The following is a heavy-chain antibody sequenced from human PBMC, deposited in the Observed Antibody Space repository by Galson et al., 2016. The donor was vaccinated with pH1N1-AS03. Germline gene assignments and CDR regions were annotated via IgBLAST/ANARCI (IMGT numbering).Heavy chain of an antibody. D-gene: IGHD6-6*01. J-gene: IGHJ5*02. V-gene: IGHV5-51*01. CDR3: ARKYTSSSGNWSGP. CDR1: GYSFINFW. CDR2: IYPDDSDT. Sequence: QSGAEVTKPGESLRISCKGSGYSFINFWIGWVRRMPGKGLEWMGIIYPDDSDTRYSPSLQGHVTISVDKSISTAYLQLRGLEASDTAVYYCARKYTSSSGNWSGPWGQGTPVTVSS.